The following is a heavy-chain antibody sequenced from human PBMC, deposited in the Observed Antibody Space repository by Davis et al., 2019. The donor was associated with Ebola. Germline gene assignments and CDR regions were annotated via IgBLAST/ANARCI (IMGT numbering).Heavy chain of an antibody. J-gene: IGHJ4*02. CDR1: GFTVSSNY. CDR2: IYSGGGST. D-gene: IGHD3-3*01. CDR3: ARLRGSGYYTSMYYFDY. Sequence: PGGSLRLSCAASGFTVSSNYMSWVRQAPGKGLEWVSVIYSGGGSTYYADSVKGRFTISRHNSKNTLYLQMNSLRAEDTAVYYCARLRGSGYYTSMYYFDYWGQGTLVTVSS. V-gene: IGHV3-53*04.